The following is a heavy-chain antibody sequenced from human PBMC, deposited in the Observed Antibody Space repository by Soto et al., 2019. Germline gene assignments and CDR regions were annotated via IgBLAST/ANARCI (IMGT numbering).Heavy chain of an antibody. D-gene: IGHD6-19*01. CDR2: LDQSGGT. J-gene: IGHJ6*02. Sequence: ETLSLTCAVVGDSLRGQSWNWIRQSPGKGLEWIGELDQSGGTNYNPSLKSRAIISDDTSKNQFSLTLTSVTAADTAVYYCAREDSYGWSGESFDVWGQGTTVTVS. CDR1: GDSLRGQS. V-gene: IGHV4-34*01. CDR3: AREDSYGWSGESFDV.